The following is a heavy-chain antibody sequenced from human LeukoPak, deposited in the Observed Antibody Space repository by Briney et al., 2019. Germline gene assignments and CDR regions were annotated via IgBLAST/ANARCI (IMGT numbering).Heavy chain of an antibody. V-gene: IGHV4-34*01. CDR3: ARGPAAVHP. D-gene: IGHD6-13*01. CDR1: GGSFSGYY. CDR2: INHSGST. J-gene: IGHJ5*02. Sequence: SETLSLTCAVYGGSFSGYYWSWIRQPPGKGLEWIGEINHSGSTNYNPSLKSRVTISVDTSKNQFSLKLSSVTAADTAVYYCARGPAAVHPWGQGILVTVSS.